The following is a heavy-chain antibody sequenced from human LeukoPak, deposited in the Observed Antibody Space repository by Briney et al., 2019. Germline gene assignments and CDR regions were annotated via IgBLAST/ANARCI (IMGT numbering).Heavy chain of an antibody. CDR2: IDWDDDK. D-gene: IGHD3-9*01. J-gene: IGHJ4*02. CDR3: ARISHFDWFFDY. Sequence: SGPTLVNPTQTLTLTCTFSGFSLTTGGMRVNWIRQPPGKALEWLARIDWDDDKFYSTSLRTRLTISKDTSKNQVVLTMTNMDPVDTATYYCARISHFDWFFDYWGQGILVTVSS. V-gene: IGHV2-70*04. CDR1: GFSLTTGGMR.